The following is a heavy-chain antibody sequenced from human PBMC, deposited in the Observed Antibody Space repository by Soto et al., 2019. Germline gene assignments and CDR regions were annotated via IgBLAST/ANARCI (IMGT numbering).Heavy chain of an antibody. V-gene: IGHV3-9*01. D-gene: IGHD3-10*01. CDR1: GFTFDDYA. J-gene: IGHJ6*02. CDR2: ISWNSGSI. Sequence: EVQLVESGGGLVQPSRSLRLSCAASGFTFDDYAMHWVRQAPGKGLEWVSGISWNSGSIGYADSVKGRFTISRDNAKNSLYLQMNSLRAEDTALYYCAKALFRGFFPYGMDVWGQGTTVTVSS. CDR3: AKALFRGFFPYGMDV.